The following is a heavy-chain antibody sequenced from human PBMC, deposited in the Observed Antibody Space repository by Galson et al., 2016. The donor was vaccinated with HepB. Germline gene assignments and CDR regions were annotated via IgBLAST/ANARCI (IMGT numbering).Heavy chain of an antibody. CDR2: ISDDGGIK. J-gene: IGHJ5*02. Sequence: SLRLSCAASGFTFRRYGMHWVRQAPGKGLEWVAVISDDGGIKHYGDSVKGRFTISRDNSKNTLYLEMNSPRAEDTAVYYCAKDEYTIGWGPPWFDPWGQGTLVTVSS. CDR1: GFTFRRYG. V-gene: IGHV3-30*18. CDR3: AKDEYTIGWGPPWFDP. D-gene: IGHD3-10*01.